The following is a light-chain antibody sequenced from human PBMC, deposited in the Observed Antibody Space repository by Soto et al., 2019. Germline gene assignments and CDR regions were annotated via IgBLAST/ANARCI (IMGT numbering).Light chain of an antibody. CDR1: QNVSTS. J-gene: IGKJ1*01. Sequence: SASVGDNVTITCRASQNVSTSLAWYQHKPGEAPKLLIYDVSTLGSGVPSRFSGSGSGTDFTLTISNLQPDDFATYYCQQYETFSGTFGPGTKVDIK. CDR2: DVS. CDR3: QQYETFSGT. V-gene: IGKV1-5*01.